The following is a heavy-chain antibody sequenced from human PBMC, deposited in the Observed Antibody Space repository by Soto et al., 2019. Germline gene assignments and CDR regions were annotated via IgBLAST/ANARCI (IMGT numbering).Heavy chain of an antibody. J-gene: IGHJ4*02. D-gene: IGHD3-22*01. CDR1: GGSISSGDYN. CDR2: IYYSGNT. V-gene: IGHV4-30-4*01. Sequence: LSLTCTVSGGSISSGDYNWSWIRQPPGKGLEWIGYIYYSGNTYYNPSLKRRVIISLDTSKNQFSLRLSSVTAADTAVYYCARGDYYDHSGYSNFDYWGLGTLVTVSS. CDR3: ARGDYYDHSGYSNFDY.